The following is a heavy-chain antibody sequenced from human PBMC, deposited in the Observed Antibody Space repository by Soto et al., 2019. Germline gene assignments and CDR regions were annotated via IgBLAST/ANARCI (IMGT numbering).Heavy chain of an antibody. V-gene: IGHV1-69*04. Sequence: EASVKVSCKASGGTFSSYTISWVRQAPGQGLEWMGRIIPILGIANYAQKFQGRVTITADKSTSTAYMELSSLRSEDTAVYYCARDRAREDWFDPWGQGTLVTVSS. CDR1: GGTFSSYT. D-gene: IGHD1-26*01. CDR3: ARDRAREDWFDP. J-gene: IGHJ5*02. CDR2: IIPILGIA.